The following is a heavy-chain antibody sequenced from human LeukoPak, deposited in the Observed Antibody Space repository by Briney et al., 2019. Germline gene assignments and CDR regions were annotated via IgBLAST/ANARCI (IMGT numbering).Heavy chain of an antibody. CDR1: GFTFSSYW. CDR3: ARMAPGFVLVVAARPFDY. Sequence: PGGSLRVSCAASGFTFSSYWMSWVRQAPGKGVEWVANIKQDGSEKYYVDSVKGRFTISRDNAKNSLYLQMNSLRAEDTAVYYCARMAPGFVLVVAARPFDYWGQGTLVTVSS. V-gene: IGHV3-7*01. CDR2: IKQDGSEK. J-gene: IGHJ4*02. D-gene: IGHD2-15*01.